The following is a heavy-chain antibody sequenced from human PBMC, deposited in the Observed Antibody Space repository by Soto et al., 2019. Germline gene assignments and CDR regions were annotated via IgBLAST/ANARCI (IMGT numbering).Heavy chain of an antibody. CDR1: GYTFTSYG. CDR2: ISAYNGNT. D-gene: IGHD3-22*01. V-gene: IGHV1-18*01. CDR3: ARDNYYDSSGYFRLSWYYYSGMDV. J-gene: IGHJ6*02. Sequence: ASVKVSCKASGYTFTSYGISWVRQAPGQGLEWMGWISAYNGNTNYAQKLQGRVTMTTDTSTSTAYMELRSLRSDDTAVYYCARDNYYDSSGYFRLSWYYYSGMDVWGQGTTVTVSS.